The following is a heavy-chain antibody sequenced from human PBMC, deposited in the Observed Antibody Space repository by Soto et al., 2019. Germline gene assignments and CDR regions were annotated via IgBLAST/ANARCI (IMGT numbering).Heavy chain of an antibody. D-gene: IGHD2-2*01. V-gene: IGHV4-34*01. Sequence: LSLTCAVYGGSFSGYYWSWIRQPPGKGLEWIGEINHSGSTNYNPSLKSRVTISVDTSKNQFSLKLSSVTAADTAVYYCARAPYCSSTSCSYNWFDPWGQGTLVTVSS. CDR1: GGSFSGYY. J-gene: IGHJ5*02. CDR2: INHSGST. CDR3: ARAPYCSSTSCSYNWFDP.